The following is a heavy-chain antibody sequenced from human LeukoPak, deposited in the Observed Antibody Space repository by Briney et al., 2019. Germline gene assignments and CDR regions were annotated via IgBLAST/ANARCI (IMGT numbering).Heavy chain of an antibody. D-gene: IGHD4-17*01. CDR3: ARHDYGTAGNY. CDR1: GGSISSGGYY. V-gene: IGHV4-31*03. Sequence: SETLSLTCTVSGGSISSGGYYWSWIRQHPGKGLEWIGYIYYSGSTYYNLSLKSRVTISVDTSKNQFPLKLSSVTAADTAVYYCARHDYGTAGNYWGQGTLVTVSS. J-gene: IGHJ4*02. CDR2: IYYSGST.